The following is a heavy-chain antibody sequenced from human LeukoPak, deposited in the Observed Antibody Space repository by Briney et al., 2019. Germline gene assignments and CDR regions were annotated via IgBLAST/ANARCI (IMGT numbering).Heavy chain of an antibody. J-gene: IGHJ5*02. CDR1: GFTFSSYG. CDR3: ARDAEKRYSSSWYPYNWFDP. V-gene: IGHV3-33*01. CDR2: IWYDGSNK. Sequence: GRSLRLSCAASGFTFSSYGMHWVRQAPGKGLEWVAVIWYDGSNKYYADSVKGRFTISRDNSKNTLYLQMNSLRAEDTAVYYCARDAEKRYSSSWYPYNWFDPWGQGTLVTVSS. D-gene: IGHD6-13*01.